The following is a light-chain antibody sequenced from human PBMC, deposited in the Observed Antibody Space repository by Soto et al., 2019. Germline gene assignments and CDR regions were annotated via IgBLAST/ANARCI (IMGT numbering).Light chain of an antibody. CDR2: DVS. J-gene: IGLJ1*01. V-gene: IGLV2-14*03. Sequence: QSALTQPASVSGSPVQSIAISCTGTSGDVGGYNYVSWYQHHPGKAPTVMIYDVSNRPSGVSDRFSGSKSGNTASLTISGLQADDEADYYCSSYTSSSTYVFGTGTKVTVL. CDR3: SSYTSSSTYV. CDR1: SGDVGGYNY.